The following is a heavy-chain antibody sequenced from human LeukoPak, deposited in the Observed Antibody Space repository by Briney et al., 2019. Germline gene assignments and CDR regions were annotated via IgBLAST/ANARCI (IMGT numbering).Heavy chain of an antibody. V-gene: IGHV3-30*18. J-gene: IGHJ4*02. Sequence: AGGSLRLSCAASGFTFSSYGMHWVRQAPGKGLEWVAVISYDGSNKYYADSVKGRFTISRDNSKNTLYLQMNSLRAEDTAVYYCAKDGDSSGLDYWGQGTLVTVSS. CDR3: AKDGDSSGLDY. D-gene: IGHD6-19*01. CDR1: GFTFSSYG. CDR2: ISYDGSNK.